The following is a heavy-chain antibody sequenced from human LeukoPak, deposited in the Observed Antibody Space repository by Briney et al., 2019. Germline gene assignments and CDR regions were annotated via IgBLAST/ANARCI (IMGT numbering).Heavy chain of an antibody. Sequence: PSQTLSITCTVSGGSINSGGYYWTWIRQHPGKGLEWIGYIYYTGSTYYNPSLKSRVIISLDTSKNQFSLKLSSVTAADTAVYYCARAFMTTVTTDWGQGTLVTVSS. D-gene: IGHD4-17*01. V-gene: IGHV4-31*03. J-gene: IGHJ4*02. CDR1: GGSINSGGYY. CDR3: ARAFMTTVTTD. CDR2: IYYTGST.